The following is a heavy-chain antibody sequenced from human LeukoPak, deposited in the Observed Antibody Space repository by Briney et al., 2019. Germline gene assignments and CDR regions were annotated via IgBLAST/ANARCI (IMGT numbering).Heavy chain of an antibody. CDR2: MNPNSGNT. V-gene: IGHV1-8*01. CDR3: ARGNSIVGARWSYYYYYMDV. D-gene: IGHD1-26*01. CDR1: GYTFTSYD. Sequence: ASVKVSCKASGYTFTSYDINWVRHATGQGLEWMGWMNPNSGNTGYAQKFQGRVTMTRNTSISTAYMELSSLRSEDTAVYYCARGNSIVGARWSYYYYYMDVWGKGTTVTVSS. J-gene: IGHJ6*03.